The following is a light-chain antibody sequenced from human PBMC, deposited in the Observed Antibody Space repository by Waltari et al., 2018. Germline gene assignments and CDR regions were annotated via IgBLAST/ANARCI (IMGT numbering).Light chain of an antibody. Sequence: QAALTQPRSVCGSPGPSVTISFPGTSSAIGGYNYVSWYQQHPGTAPKLMIYEVTKRPSGVSDRFSGSKSGNTASLTISGLQAEDEADYYCCSYAGSYTWVFGGGTRLTVL. CDR2: EVT. CDR3: CSYAGSYTWV. V-gene: IGLV2-11*01. CDR1: SSAIGGYNY. J-gene: IGLJ2*01.